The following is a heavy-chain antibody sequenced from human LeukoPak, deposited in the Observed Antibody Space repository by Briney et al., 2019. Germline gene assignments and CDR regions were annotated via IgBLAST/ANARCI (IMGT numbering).Heavy chain of an antibody. Sequence: SETLSLTCTVSGGSISSYYWSWIRQPPGKGLEWIGYIYYSGSTNYNPSLKSRVTISVDTSKNQFSLKLSSVTAADTAVYYRARTTYYDFWSGWGAFDIWGQGTMVTVSS. V-gene: IGHV4-59*01. CDR3: ARTTYYDFWSGWGAFDI. D-gene: IGHD3-3*01. CDR1: GGSISSYY. J-gene: IGHJ3*02. CDR2: IYYSGST.